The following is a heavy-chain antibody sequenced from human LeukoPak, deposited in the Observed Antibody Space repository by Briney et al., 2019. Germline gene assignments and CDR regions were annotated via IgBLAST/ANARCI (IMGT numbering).Heavy chain of an antibody. CDR1: GGSISSYY. CDR2: IYYSGST. J-gene: IGHJ4*02. Sequence: SETLSLTCTVSGGSISSYYWSWIRQPPGKGLEWIGYIYYSGSTNYNPSLKSRVTISVDTSKNQFSLQLSSVTAADTAVYYCARDFGRGSYHHMLPHYWGQGTLVTVSS. CDR3: ARDFGRGSYHHMLPHY. D-gene: IGHD1-26*01. V-gene: IGHV4-59*01.